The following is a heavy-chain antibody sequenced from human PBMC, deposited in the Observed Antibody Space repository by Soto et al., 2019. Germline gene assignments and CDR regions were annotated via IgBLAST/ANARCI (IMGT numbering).Heavy chain of an antibody. J-gene: IGHJ6*02. CDR2: IIPIFGTA. CDR3: AVILAYCGGDCYDYYYGMDV. CDR1: GGTFSSYA. V-gene: IGHV1-69*13. D-gene: IGHD2-21*02. Sequence: ASVKVSCKASGGTFSSYAISWVRQAPGQGLEWMGGIIPIFGTANYAQKFQGRVTITADESTSTAYMELSSLRSEDTAVYYCAVILAYCGGDCYDYYYGMDVWGQGTTVTVSS.